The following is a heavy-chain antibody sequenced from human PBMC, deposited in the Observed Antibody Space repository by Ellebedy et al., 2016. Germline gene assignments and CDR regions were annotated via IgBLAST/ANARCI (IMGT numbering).Heavy chain of an antibody. CDR2: IYYSGST. CDR1: GGSISGDY. J-gene: IGHJ6*02. Sequence: SETLSLTXTVSGGSISGDYWSWIRQPPGKGLEWIGYIYYSGSTNYNPSLKSRVTISVDTSKNQFSLKLSSVTAADTAVYYCARDRGVRGVIGYYYYGMDVWGQGTTVTVSS. CDR3: ARDRGVRGVIGYYYYGMDV. V-gene: IGHV4-59*01. D-gene: IGHD3-10*01.